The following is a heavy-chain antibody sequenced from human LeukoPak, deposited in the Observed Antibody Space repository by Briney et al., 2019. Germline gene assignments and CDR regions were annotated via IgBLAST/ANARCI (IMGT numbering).Heavy chain of an antibody. J-gene: IGHJ2*01. CDR3: AREFLPYYYDSSGYYPGYFDL. CDR2: ISWNSGSI. D-gene: IGHD3-22*01. V-gene: IGHV3-9*01. Sequence: GGSLRLSCAASGFTFDDYAMHWVRQAPGKGLEWVSGISWNSGSIGYADSVKGRFTISRDNAKNSLYLQMNSLRAEDTAVYYCAREFLPYYYDSSGYYPGYFDLWGRGTLVTVSS. CDR1: GFTFDDYA.